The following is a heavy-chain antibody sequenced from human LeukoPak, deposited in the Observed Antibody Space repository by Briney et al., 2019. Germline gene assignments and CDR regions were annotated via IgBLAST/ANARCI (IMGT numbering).Heavy chain of an antibody. CDR3: ARVGGYSYDLDY. J-gene: IGHJ4*02. D-gene: IGHD5-18*01. CDR1: GFTFSSYS. Sequence: GGSLRLSCAASGFTFSSYSMNWVRQARGKGLEGVSSISSSSKYIYYADSVKGRFTISRDNAKNSLYLQMNRLRAEDTAVYYCARVGGYSYDLDYWGQGTLVTVSS. V-gene: IGHV3-21*01. CDR2: ISSSSKYI.